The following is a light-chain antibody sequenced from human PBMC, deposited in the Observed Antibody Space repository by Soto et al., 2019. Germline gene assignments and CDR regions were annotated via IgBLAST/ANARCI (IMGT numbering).Light chain of an antibody. Sequence: DIQMTQSPSSLSASVGDRVTITCRTSQTISTYLNWYQQKPGKAPRLLIYDASSLLSGVPSRFSGSGSGTDFTLTIASLQPEDFSTYYCQQSDRTPYPFGQGTKVEI. V-gene: IGKV1-39*01. CDR2: DAS. J-gene: IGKJ2*01. CDR1: QTISTY. CDR3: QQSDRTPYP.